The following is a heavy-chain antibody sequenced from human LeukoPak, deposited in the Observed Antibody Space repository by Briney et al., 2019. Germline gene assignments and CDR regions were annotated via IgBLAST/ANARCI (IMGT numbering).Heavy chain of an antibody. CDR1: GGSISSSSYY. CDR2: TYHSGTT. V-gene: IGHV4-39*07. D-gene: IGHD3-22*01. J-gene: IGHJ4*02. Sequence: SETLSLTCTVSGGSISSSSYYWGWIRQPPGKGLEWIASTYHSGTTFYNPSLQSRVTISVDTSKNQFSLELSSVTAADTAMYYCARIRRINMIVSWGQGTLVTVSS. CDR3: ARIRRINMIVS.